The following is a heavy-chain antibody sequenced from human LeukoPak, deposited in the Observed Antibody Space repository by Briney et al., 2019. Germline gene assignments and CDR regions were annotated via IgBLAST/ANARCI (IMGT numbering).Heavy chain of an antibody. Sequence: PSETLSLTCAVYGGSFSGYYWSWIRQPPGKGLEWIGEINHSGSTNYNPSLKSRVTISVDTSKNQFSLKLSSVTAADTAVYYCARGPRRPTLPRDYYYGMDVWGQGTTVTVSS. D-gene: IGHD2/OR15-2a*01. J-gene: IGHJ6*02. CDR2: INHSGST. CDR3: ARGPRRPTLPRDYYYGMDV. V-gene: IGHV4-34*01. CDR1: GGSFSGYY.